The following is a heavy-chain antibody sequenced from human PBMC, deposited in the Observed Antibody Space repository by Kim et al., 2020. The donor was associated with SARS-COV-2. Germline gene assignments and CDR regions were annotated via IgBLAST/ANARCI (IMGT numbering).Heavy chain of an antibody. Sequence: STYYADSVKGRFTISRDNSKNTVDLQMSSLRPEDTSVYHCVVLTYSSPFDYWGQGTLVTVSS. CDR2: ST. D-gene: IGHD6-19*01. J-gene: IGHJ4*02. V-gene: IGHV3-64D*06. CDR3: VVLTYSSPFDY.